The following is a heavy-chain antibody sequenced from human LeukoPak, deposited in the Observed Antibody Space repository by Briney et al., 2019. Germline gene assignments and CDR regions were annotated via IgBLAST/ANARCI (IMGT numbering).Heavy chain of an antibody. V-gene: IGHV3-21*01. CDR3: ARVSQVDDYYDSAVQDAMDL. CDR1: GFTFSGHS. Sequence: TGGSLRLSCAASGFTFSGHSVNWVRQAPGKGLEWVSSISSGSSYIFYADSVKGRFTISRDNAKNSVYLQMYNLRGDDTAVYYCARVSQVDDYYDSAVQDAMDLWGQGTMVIVSS. CDR2: ISSGSSYI. D-gene: IGHD3-22*01. J-gene: IGHJ3*01.